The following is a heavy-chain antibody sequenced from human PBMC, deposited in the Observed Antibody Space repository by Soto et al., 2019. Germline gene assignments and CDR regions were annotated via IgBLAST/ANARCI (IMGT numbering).Heavy chain of an antibody. D-gene: IGHD3-10*01. V-gene: IGHV4-61*01. J-gene: IGHJ6*02. CDR2: IYYSGST. CDR3: ASSYGSGSYSGYYYYGMDV. Sequence: PSETLSLTCTVSGGSVSSGSYYWSWIRQPPGKGLEWIGYIYYSGSTNYNPSLKSRVTISVDTSKNQFSLKLSSVTAADTAVYYCASSYGSGSYSGYYYYGMDVPGQGTTVTVSS. CDR1: GGSVSSGSYY.